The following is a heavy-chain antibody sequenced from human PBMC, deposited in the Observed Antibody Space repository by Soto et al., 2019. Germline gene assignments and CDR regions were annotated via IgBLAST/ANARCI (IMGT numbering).Heavy chain of an antibody. V-gene: IGHV3-23*01. J-gene: IGHJ5*02. CDR3: VKNSGCFNT. D-gene: IGHD3-10*01. Sequence: QLLQSGGGLVQPGGSLTLSCAASGFTFGTTDMSWVRQAPGEGLEWVSTIDGRGGITYYADSVKGRFTISRDKSRNTVYLQMNSLTGDDTALYYCVKNSGCFNTWGQGALVTVSS. CDR2: IDGRGGIT. CDR1: GFTFGTTD.